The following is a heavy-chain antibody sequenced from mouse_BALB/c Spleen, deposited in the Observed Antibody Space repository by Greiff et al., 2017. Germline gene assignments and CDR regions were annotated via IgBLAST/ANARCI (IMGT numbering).Heavy chain of an antibody. CDR3: ARQELAFDY. J-gene: IGHJ2*01. D-gene: IGHD4-1*01. CDR2: ISSGGSYT. V-gene: IGHV5-6*01. CDR1: GFTFSSYG. Sequence: EVKLMESGGDLVKPGGSLKLSCAASGFTFSSYGMSWVRQTPDKRLEWVATISSGGSYTYYPDSVKGRFTITRDNAKNTLYLQMSSLKSEDTAMYYCARQELAFDYWGQGTTLTVSS.